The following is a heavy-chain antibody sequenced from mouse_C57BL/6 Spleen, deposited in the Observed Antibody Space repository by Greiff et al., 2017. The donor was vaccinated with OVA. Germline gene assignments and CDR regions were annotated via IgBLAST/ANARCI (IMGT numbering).Heavy chain of an antibody. J-gene: IGHJ3*01. Sequence: VQLQQPGAELVRPGSSVKLSCKASGYTFTSYWMDWVKQRPGQGLEWIGNIYPSDSETHYNQKFKDKATLTVDKSSSTAYMQLSSLTSEDSAVYYCARGGNYLFAYWGQGTLVTVSA. CDR1: GYTFTSYW. CDR2: IYPSDSET. V-gene: IGHV1-61*01. D-gene: IGHD2-1*01. CDR3: ARGGNYLFAY.